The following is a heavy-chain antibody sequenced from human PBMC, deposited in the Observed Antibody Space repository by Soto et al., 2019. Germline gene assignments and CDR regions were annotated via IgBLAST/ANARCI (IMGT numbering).Heavy chain of an antibody. Sequence: PSQTLSLTCAISGDSVSSNSAAWNWIRQSPSRGLEWLGRTYYRSKWYNDYAVSVKSRITINPDTSKNQFSLQLNSVTPEDTAVDYCARDPPGIAARYNWFDPWGQGTLVTVSS. V-gene: IGHV6-1*01. CDR3: ARDPPGIAARYNWFDP. D-gene: IGHD6-6*01. J-gene: IGHJ5*02. CDR2: TYYRSKWYN. CDR1: GDSVSSNSAA.